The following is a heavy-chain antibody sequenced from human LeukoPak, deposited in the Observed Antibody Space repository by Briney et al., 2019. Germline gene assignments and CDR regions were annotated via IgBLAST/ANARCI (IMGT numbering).Heavy chain of an antibody. CDR1: GFTFSSYA. V-gene: IGHV3-33*01. D-gene: IGHD6-13*01. Sequence: GGSLRLSCAASGFTFSSYAMHWVRQAPSKGLEWVAVIWFDGSNKNYADSVKGRFTISRDNSKNTLYLQMNSLRAEDTAMYYCARDLFGSWYVDYWGQGTLVTVSS. CDR2: IWFDGSNK. J-gene: IGHJ4*02. CDR3: ARDLFGSWYVDY.